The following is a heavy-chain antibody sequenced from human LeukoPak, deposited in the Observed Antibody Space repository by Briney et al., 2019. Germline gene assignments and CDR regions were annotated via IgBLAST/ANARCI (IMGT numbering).Heavy chain of an antibody. D-gene: IGHD3-16*01. Sequence: GGSLRLSCAASGFTFSNYNMNWVRQAPGKGLEWVSYISTSSNTIYYADSVKGRFTVSRDNSKNTLYLQMNSLRAEDTAIYYCAKNWGDDWGQGNLVTVSS. V-gene: IGHV3-48*01. CDR3: AKNWGDD. CDR2: ISTSSNTI. J-gene: IGHJ4*02. CDR1: GFTFSNYN.